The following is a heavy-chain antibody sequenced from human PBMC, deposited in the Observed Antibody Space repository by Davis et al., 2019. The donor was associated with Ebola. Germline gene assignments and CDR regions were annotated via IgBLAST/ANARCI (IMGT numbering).Heavy chain of an antibody. D-gene: IGHD6-6*01. CDR3: ARDVEYSSSSPKPQDY. CDR2: INHSGST. Sequence: MPLETLSLTCAVYGGSFSDHFWSWIRQPPGKGLEWIGEINHSGSTNYNPSLKSRVTISVDTSKNQFSLKVTSVTAADTAVYFCARDVEYSSSSPKPQDYWGQGTLVTVSS. V-gene: IGHV4-34*01. CDR1: GGSFSDHF. J-gene: IGHJ4*02.